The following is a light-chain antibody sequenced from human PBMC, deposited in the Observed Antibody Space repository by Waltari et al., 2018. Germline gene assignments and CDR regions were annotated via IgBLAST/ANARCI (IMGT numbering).Light chain of an antibody. J-gene: IGKJ4*01. CDR1: QSIGSY. CDR2: EAS. V-gene: IGKV3-11*01. CDR3: QQRYSWPLT. Sequence: EIVLTQSPATLSLSPGERATLSCRASQSIGSYLAWYQQKPGQAPRRLVSEASTRASDIPARFSASGSGTDFTLSISSLEPEDFAVYFCQQRYSWPLTFGGGTKVDLK.